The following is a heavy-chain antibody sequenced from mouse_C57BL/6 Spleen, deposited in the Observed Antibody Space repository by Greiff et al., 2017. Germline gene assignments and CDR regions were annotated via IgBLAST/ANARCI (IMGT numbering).Heavy chain of an antibody. V-gene: IGHV1-59*01. CDR2: IDPSDSYT. CDR1: GYTFTSYW. D-gene: IGHD1-1*01. J-gene: IGHJ1*03. Sequence: VQLQQPGAELVRPGPSVKLSCKASGYTFTSYWMHWVKQRPGQGLEWIGVIDPSDSYTNYNQKFKGKATLTVDTSSSTAYMQLSSLTSEDSAVYYCALTTVVARYFDVWGTGTTVTVSS. CDR3: ALTTVVARYFDV.